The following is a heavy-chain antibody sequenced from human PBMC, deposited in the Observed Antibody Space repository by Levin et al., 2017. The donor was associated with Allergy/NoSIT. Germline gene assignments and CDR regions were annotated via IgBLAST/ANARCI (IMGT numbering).Heavy chain of an antibody. CDR2: INSDGSST. CDR3: ARVFGTSWAYYYYGMDV. D-gene: IGHD2-2*01. Sequence: ASVKVSCAASGFTFSSYWMHWVRQAPGKGLVWVSRINSDGSSTSYADSVKGRFTISRDNAKNTLYLQMNSLRAEDTAVYYCARVFGTSWAYYYYGMDVWGQGTTVTVSS. V-gene: IGHV3-74*01. J-gene: IGHJ6*02. CDR1: GFTFSSYW.